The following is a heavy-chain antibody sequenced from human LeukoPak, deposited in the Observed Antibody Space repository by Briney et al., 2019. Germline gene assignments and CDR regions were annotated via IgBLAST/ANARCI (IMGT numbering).Heavy chain of an antibody. CDR2: ISGRGGST. CDR3: AKVGYDSWAIDY. J-gene: IGHJ4*02. V-gene: IGHV3-23*01. Sequence: GASLRLSCAASGFTFNTYAMSWVRQAPGKGLEGVSGISGRGGSTYYADSVKGQFTISRDNSKNTLYLQMNSLRAEDTAVYYCAKVGYDSWAIDYWGQGTLVTVSS. D-gene: IGHD3-3*01. CDR1: GFTFNTYA.